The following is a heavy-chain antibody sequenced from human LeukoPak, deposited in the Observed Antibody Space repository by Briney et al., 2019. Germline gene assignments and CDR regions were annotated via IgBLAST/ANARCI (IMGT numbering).Heavy chain of an antibody. J-gene: IGHJ4*02. CDR3: AKAPGRDGYSFDY. D-gene: IGHD3-22*01. CDR2: ISGSGGST. CDR1: GFTFSSYA. Sequence: GGSLRLSCAASGFTFSSYAMSWVRQAPGKGLKWVSAISGSGGSTYYADSVKGRFTISRDNSKNTLYLQMNSLRAEDTAVYYCAKAPGRDGYSFDYWGQGTLVTVSS. V-gene: IGHV3-23*01.